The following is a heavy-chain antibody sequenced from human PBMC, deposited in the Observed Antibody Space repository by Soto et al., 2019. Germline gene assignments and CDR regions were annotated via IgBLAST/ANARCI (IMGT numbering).Heavy chain of an antibody. CDR3: AASGPRDFDP. J-gene: IGHJ5*02. D-gene: IGHD3-16*01. Sequence: GAALKISWKGSGYSFTRYWIRWVRQMPGEGLEWMGRIDHSDSYSNYRLSFQGHVTISAVKFISTAYLQWSRLKASDTAMYYGAASGPRDFDPGGKGTRVTVSS. CDR1: GYSFTRYW. V-gene: IGHV5-10-1*01. CDR2: IDHSDSYS.